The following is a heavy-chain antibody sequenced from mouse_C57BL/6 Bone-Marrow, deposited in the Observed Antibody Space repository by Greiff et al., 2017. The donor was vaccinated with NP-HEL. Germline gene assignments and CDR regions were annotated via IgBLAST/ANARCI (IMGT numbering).Heavy chain of an antibody. CDR2: IWTGGGT. CDR1: GFSLTSYA. CDR3: ARNSAPPAWFAY. Sequence: VKVVESGPGLVAPSQSLSITCTVSGFSLTSYAISWVRQPPGKGLEWLGVIWTGGGTNYNSALKSRLSISKDNSKSQVFLKMNSLQTDDTARYYCARNSAPPAWFAYWGQGTLVTVSA. V-gene: IGHV2-9-1*01. J-gene: IGHJ3*01.